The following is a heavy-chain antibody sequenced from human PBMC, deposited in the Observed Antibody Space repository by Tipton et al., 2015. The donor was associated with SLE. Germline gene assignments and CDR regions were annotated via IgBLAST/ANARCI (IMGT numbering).Heavy chain of an antibody. CDR1: GDSVSSNSAA. V-gene: IGHV6-1*01. Sequence: PGLVKPSQTLSLTCAISGDSVSSNSAAWNWIRQSPSRGLEWLGRTYYRSKWYNDYAGSVKSRITINPDTSKNQFSLQLNSVTPEDTAVYYCARDSEGGKGSSWPYFDDWGQGTLVTVSS. CDR3: ARDSEGGKGSSWPYFDD. D-gene: IGHD6-13*01. J-gene: IGHJ4*02. CDR2: TYYRSKWYN.